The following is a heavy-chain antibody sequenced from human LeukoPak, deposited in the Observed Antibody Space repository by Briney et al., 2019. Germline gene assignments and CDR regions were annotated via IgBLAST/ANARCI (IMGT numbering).Heavy chain of an antibody. CDR2: INHSGST. CDR3: ARHPVPTITIFGVVYFDY. D-gene: IGHD3-3*01. Sequence: SETLSLTCAVYGGSFSGYYWSWIRQPPGKGLEWIGEINHSGSTNYNPSLKSRVTISVDTSKNQFSLRLSSVTAADTAVYYCARHPVPTITIFGVVYFDYWGQGTLVTVSS. CDR1: GGSFSGYY. V-gene: IGHV4-34*01. J-gene: IGHJ4*02.